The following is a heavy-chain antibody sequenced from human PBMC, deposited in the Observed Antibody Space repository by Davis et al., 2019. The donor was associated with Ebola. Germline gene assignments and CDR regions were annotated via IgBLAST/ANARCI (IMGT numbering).Heavy chain of an antibody. V-gene: IGHV3-30*18. D-gene: IGHD1-26*01. CDR2: ISYDGSNK. J-gene: IGHJ4*02. CDR1: GFTFNIFD. CDR3: AKDRGQWEPGLDY. Sequence: GESLKISCAASGFTFNIFDMHWVRQAPGKGLEWVAVISYDGSNKYYADSVKGRFTISRDNSKNTLYLQMNSLRAEDTAVYYCAKDRGQWEPGLDYWGQGTLVTVSS.